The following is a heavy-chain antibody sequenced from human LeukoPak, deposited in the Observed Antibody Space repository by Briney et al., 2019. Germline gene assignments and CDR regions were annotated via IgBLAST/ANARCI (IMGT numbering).Heavy chain of an antibody. D-gene: IGHD6-13*01. J-gene: IGHJ4*02. Sequence: ASVKVSRKTSGNRFTDYYLHWVRQPPGQGLEWMGWINTNGGATDYAQQFRGRVTMTRDTSNSTVFMELSGLRPDDTAVYYCARDEGGSSSWYGFDDWGQGTLVSVSS. V-gene: IGHV1-2*02. CDR1: GNRFTDYY. CDR2: INTNGGAT. CDR3: ARDEGGSSSWYGFDD.